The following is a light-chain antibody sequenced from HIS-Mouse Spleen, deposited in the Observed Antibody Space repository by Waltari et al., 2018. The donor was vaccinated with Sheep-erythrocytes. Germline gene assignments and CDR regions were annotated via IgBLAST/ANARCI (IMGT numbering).Light chain of an antibody. V-gene: IGLV3-25*03. Sequence: SYELTQPPAVSVSPGQTARITCSGDALPKQSAYWYQRKPGQAPVLVIYKDSGRPSGFPERFSGSSSGTTVTLTISGVQAEDEADYYCQSADSSGTYPVFGGGTKLTVL. CDR3: QSADSSGTYPV. CDR1: ALPKQS. CDR2: KDS. J-gene: IGLJ2*01.